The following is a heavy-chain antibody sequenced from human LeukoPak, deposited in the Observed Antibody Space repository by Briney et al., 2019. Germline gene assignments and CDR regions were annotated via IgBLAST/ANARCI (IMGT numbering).Heavy chain of an antibody. D-gene: IGHD2-15*01. CDR2: IIPILGIA. J-gene: IGHJ5*02. CDR3: ARVGYCSGGSCYSNWFDP. V-gene: IGHV1-69*04. Sequence: SVKVSCKASGGTFSSYAISWVRQAPGQGLEWMERIIPILGIANYAQKFQGRVTITADKSTSTAYMELSSLRSEDTAVYYCARVGYCSGGSCYSNWFDPWGQGTLVTVSS. CDR1: GGTFSSYA.